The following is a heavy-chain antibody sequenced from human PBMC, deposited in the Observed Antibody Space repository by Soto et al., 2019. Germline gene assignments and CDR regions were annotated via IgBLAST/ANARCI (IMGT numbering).Heavy chain of an antibody. CDR2: IYPGDSDT. CDR1: GYSFTSYW. CDR3: ARAMTTVTTYAFYYYYYYGMDV. D-gene: IGHD4-17*01. V-gene: IGHV5-51*01. Sequence: PGESLKISCKGSGYSFTSYWIGWVRQMPGKGLEWMGIIYPGDSDTRYSPSFQGQVTISADKSISTAYLQWSSLKASDTAMYYCARAMTTVTTYAFYYYYYYGMDVWGQGTTVTVSS. J-gene: IGHJ6*02.